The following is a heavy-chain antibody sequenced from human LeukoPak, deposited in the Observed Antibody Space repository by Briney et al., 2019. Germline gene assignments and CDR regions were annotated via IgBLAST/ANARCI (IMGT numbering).Heavy chain of an antibody. CDR3: ARDLGVRGKIDY. Sequence: PSETVSLTCAVSGGSISSSNWWSWVRQPPGKGLEWIGEIYHSGSTNYNPSLKSRVTISVDKSKNQFSLKLSSVTAADTAVYYCARDLGVRGKIDYWGQGTLVTVSS. V-gene: IGHV4-4*02. CDR1: GGSISSSNW. D-gene: IGHD3-10*01. J-gene: IGHJ4*02. CDR2: IYHSGST.